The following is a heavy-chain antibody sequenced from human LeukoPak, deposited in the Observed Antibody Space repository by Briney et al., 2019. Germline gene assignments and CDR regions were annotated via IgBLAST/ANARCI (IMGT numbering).Heavy chain of an antibody. Sequence: GGSLRLSCAASGFTFDDHGMSWVRPAPGKGLERVAGINWNGDRTDYAESVRGRFTISRDNAKKSLYLQMNSLRAEDTAFYYCAREEGPYFDRWGQGTLVTVSS. J-gene: IGHJ4*02. V-gene: IGHV3-20*04. CDR2: INWNGDRT. CDR3: AREEGPYFDR. CDR1: GFTFDDHG.